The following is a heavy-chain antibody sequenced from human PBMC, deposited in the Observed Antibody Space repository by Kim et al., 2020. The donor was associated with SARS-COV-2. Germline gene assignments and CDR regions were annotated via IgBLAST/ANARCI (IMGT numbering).Heavy chain of an antibody. CDR3: ARSTRRTGKVLRYFDWSSRTGRKNRQQNDNWFDP. CDR2: INHSGST. J-gene: IGHJ5*02. D-gene: IGHD3-9*01. V-gene: IGHV4-34*01. CDR1: GGSFSGYY. Sequence: SETLSLTCAVYGGSFSGYYWSWIRQPPGKGLEWIGEINHSGSTNYNPSLKSRVTISVDTSKNQFSLKLSSVTAADTAVYYCARSTRRTGKVLRYFDWSSRTGRKNRQQNDNWFDPWGQGTLVTVSS.